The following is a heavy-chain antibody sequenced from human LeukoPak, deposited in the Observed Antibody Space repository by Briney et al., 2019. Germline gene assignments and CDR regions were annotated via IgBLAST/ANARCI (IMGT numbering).Heavy chain of an antibody. D-gene: IGHD1-26*01. Sequence: GESLKISCEGSGYSFSNYWVAWVRHMPGRGLEWMGIIYPGDSDTRYSPSFQGQVTISADKSISTAYLQWSSLKASDSAMYYCARQGIMGATKSHLDYWGQGTLVTVSS. J-gene: IGHJ4*02. CDR1: GYSFSNYW. V-gene: IGHV5-51*01. CDR2: IYPGDSDT. CDR3: ARQGIMGATKSHLDY.